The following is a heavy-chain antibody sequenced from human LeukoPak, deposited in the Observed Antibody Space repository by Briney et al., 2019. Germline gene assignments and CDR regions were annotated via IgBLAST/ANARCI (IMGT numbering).Heavy chain of an antibody. Sequence: GGSLRLSCAASGFTLIDYDMHWVRQVIGKGLEWVSAIGIRGDTHYSGSVKGRFTISRENAESSLYLQMNSLRAEDTAVYYCARGGIQVFGIDEFDYWGQGTLVTVSS. J-gene: IGHJ4*02. CDR3: ARGGIQVFGIDEFDY. CDR1: GFTLIDYD. V-gene: IGHV3-13*01. D-gene: IGHD5-18*01. CDR2: IGIRGDT.